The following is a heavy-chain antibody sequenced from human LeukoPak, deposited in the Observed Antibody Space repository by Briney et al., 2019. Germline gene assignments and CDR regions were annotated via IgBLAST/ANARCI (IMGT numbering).Heavy chain of an antibody. CDR3: ARSSPGGSPWIQLWSPFDY. D-gene: IGHD5-18*01. CDR1: GYTFTSYG. V-gene: IGHV1-3*01. Sequence: ASVKVSCKASGYTFTSYGISWVRQAPGQGLEWMGWINAGNGNTKYSQKFQGRVTITRDTSASTAYMELSSLRSEDTAVYYCARSSPGGSPWIQLWSPFDYWGQGTLVTVSS. CDR2: INAGNGNT. J-gene: IGHJ4*02.